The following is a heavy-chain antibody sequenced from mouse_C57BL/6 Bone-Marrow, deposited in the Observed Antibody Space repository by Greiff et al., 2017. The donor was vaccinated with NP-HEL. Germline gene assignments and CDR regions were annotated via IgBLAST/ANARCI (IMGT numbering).Heavy chain of an antibody. D-gene: IGHD2-4*01. CDR1: GYTFTSYW. J-gene: IGHJ4*01. Sequence: QVHVKQPGAELVKPGASVKLSCKASGYTFTSYWMQWVKQRPGQGLEWIGEIDPSDSYTNYNQQIKGKATLTVDTSSSTAYMQLSSLTAEDSAVYYCARDYDYDPYAMDYWGQGTSVTVSS. CDR2: IDPSDSYT. V-gene: IGHV1-50*01. CDR3: ARDYDYDPYAMDY.